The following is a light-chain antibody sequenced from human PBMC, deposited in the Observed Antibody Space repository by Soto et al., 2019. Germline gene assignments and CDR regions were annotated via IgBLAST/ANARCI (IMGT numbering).Light chain of an antibody. CDR2: RAS. CDR3: QQYSRYPLT. J-gene: IGKJ4*01. CDR1: QSIDTW. Sequence: DIQMTQSPSTLSAFVGDRVTITCRASQSIDTWLAWYQQKPGKAPEILIYRASTLQGGVPSRFSGSGSGTEFTLTISSLQPDDFATFCCQQYSRYPLTFGGGTKVEIK. V-gene: IGKV1-5*03.